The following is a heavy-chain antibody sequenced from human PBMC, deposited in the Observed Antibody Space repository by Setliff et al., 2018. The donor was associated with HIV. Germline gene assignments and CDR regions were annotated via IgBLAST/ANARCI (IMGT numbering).Heavy chain of an antibody. V-gene: IGHV1-69*13. Sequence: SVKVSCKASGGTFSSYAINWVRQAPGQGLEWMGGIIPMFGTAHYAQKFQGRVTITADESTTTAYMGLSSLRSEDTAVYYCARDNWGRPYIIDGLDIWGQGTMVTVSS. CDR3: ARDNWGRPYIIDGLDI. D-gene: IGHD7-27*01. CDR1: GGTFSSYA. CDR2: IIPMFGTA. J-gene: IGHJ3*02.